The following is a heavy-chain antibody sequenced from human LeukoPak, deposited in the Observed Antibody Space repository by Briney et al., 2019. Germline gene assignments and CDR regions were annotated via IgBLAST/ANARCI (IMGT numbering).Heavy chain of an antibody. D-gene: IGHD6-13*01. CDR3: AKFVEAGSFGLDY. Sequence: GGSLRLSCAASGFTFSSFWMSWVRQSPGKGLEWVANIKQDGSEKCYVDSVKGRFTISRDNAKNSLYLQMNSLRAEDTAVYYCAKFVEAGSFGLDYWGQGTLVTVSS. CDR2: IKQDGSEK. J-gene: IGHJ4*02. V-gene: IGHV3-7*01. CDR1: GFTFSSFW.